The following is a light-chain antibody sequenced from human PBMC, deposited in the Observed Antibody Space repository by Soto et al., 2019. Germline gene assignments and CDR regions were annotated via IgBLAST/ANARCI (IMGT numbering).Light chain of an antibody. V-gene: IGLV1-40*01. CDR3: QSYDSGLVGAVI. J-gene: IGLJ2*01. Sequence: QSVLTQPPSVSGAPGQMVTISCTGSSSSSGSVYNVHWYQQRPGTAPRLVIYDNSDRPSGVPDRFSGSKSGTSASLAITGLQAEGEADYYCQSYDSGLVGAVIFGGGTKVTVL. CDR1: SSSSGSVYN. CDR2: DNS.